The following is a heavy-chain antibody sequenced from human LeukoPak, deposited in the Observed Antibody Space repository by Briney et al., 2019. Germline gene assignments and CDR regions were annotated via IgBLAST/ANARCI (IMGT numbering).Heavy chain of an antibody. J-gene: IGHJ4*02. Sequence: GGSLRLFCAASGFTVSGYYMSWVRQAPGKGLEWVSVIYSGGSTYYADAVKGRFTISRDNSKNTLYLQMNSLRAEDTAVYYCARDGGADIVATTVEIDYWGQGTLVTVSS. CDR1: GFTVSGYY. V-gene: IGHV3-66*01. CDR2: IYSGGST. CDR3: ARDGGADIVATTVEIDY. D-gene: IGHD5-12*01.